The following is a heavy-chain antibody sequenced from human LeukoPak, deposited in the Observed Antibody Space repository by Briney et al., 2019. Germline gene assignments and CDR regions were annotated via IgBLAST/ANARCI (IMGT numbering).Heavy chain of an antibody. CDR1: GFTVSSNY. CDR2: IYSGGST. CDR3: ARGRLSSGYRYYFDY. Sequence: GGSLRLSCAASGFTVSSNYMSWVRQAPGKGLEWVSVIYSGGSTYYADSVKGRFTISRDNSKNTLYLQMNSPRAEDTAVYYCARGRLSSGYRYYFDYWGQGTLVTVSS. V-gene: IGHV3-53*01. J-gene: IGHJ4*02. D-gene: IGHD3-22*01.